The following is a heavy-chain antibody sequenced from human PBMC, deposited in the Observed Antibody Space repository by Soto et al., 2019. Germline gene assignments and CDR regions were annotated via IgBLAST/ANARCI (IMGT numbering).Heavy chain of an antibody. CDR1: GGSISSYY. CDR2: IYYSGST. CDR3: ATALTSWVYYGMDV. D-gene: IGHD3-16*01. V-gene: IGHV4-59*12. J-gene: IGHJ6*02. Sequence: SETLSLTCTVSGGSISSYYWSWIRQPPGKGLEWIGCIYYSGSTTYSPSFQGHVTISADSSISTAYLQWSSLKASDTAIYYCATALTSWVYYGMDVWGQGTTVTVSS.